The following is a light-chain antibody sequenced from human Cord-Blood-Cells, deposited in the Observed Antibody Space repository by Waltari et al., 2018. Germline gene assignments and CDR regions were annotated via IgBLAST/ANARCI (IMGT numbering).Light chain of an antibody. CDR3: QSADSSGTYRV. V-gene: IGLV3-25*03. CDR2: KDS. J-gene: IGLJ3*02. CDR1: ALPTQY. Sequence: SYELTQPPSVSVSPGQTPSITRPGDALPTQYAYWYQQKPGQAPVLVIYKDSERPSGIPERFSGSSSGTTVTLTISGVQAEDEADYYCQSADSSGTYRVFGGGTKLTVL.